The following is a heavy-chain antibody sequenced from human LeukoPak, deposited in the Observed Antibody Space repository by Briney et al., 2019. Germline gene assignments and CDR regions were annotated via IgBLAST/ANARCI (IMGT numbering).Heavy chain of an antibody. J-gene: IGHJ4*02. CDR1: GYTFTGYY. D-gene: IGHD1-26*01. V-gene: IGHV1-2*02. CDR3: AREGGSYTEYYFDY. CDR2: INPNSGGT. Sequence: ASVKVSCKASGYTFTGYYMHWVRQAPGQGLEWMGWINPNSGGTNYAQKFQGRVTMTRDTSISTAYMELSRLRSDDTAVYYCAREGGSYTEYYFDYWGQGTLVTVSS.